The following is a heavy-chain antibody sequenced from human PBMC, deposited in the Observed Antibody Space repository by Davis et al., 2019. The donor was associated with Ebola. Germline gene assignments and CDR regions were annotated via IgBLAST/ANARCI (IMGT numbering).Heavy chain of an antibody. CDR2: IYYSGST. CDR3: ARLVDANTADY. Sequence: MPSETLSLTCTVSGGSVSSGSYYWSWIRQPPGKGLEWIGYIYYSGSTNYNPSLKSRVTISVDTSKNQFSLKLSSVTAADTAVYYCARLVDANTADYWGQGTLVTVSS. D-gene: IGHD2-8*01. V-gene: IGHV4-61*01. J-gene: IGHJ4*02. CDR1: GGSVSSGSYY.